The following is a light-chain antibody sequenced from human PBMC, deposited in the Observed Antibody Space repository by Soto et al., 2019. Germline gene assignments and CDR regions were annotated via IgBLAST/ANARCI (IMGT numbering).Light chain of an antibody. CDR2: EVS. CDR3: VSYTGSSTSYV. CDR1: SSDVGSYDH. Sequence: QSALTQPASVSGSPGQSITISCSGTSSDVGSYDHVAWYQQFPGKTPKLMIYEVSNRPSGVSSRFSGSKSGNTASLTISGLQAEEEADYYCVSYTGSSTSYVFGTGTKVNV. V-gene: IGLV2-14*01. J-gene: IGLJ1*01.